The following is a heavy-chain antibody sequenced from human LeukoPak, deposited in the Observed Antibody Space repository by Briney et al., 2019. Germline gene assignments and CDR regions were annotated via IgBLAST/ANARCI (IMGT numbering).Heavy chain of an antibody. J-gene: IGHJ4*02. D-gene: IGHD6-19*01. CDR3: AKVERLVAVAIDY. CDR2: ISGSGGST. V-gene: IGHV3-23*01. CDR1: GFTFSSYA. Sequence: GGPLRLSCAASGFTFSSYAMSWVRQAPGKGLEWVSAISGSGGSTYYADSVKGRFTISRDNSKNTLYLQMNSLRAEDTTVYYCAKVERLVAVAIDYWGQGTLVTVSS.